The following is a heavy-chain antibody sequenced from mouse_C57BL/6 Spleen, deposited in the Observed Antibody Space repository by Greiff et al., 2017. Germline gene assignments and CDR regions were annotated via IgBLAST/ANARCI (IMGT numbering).Heavy chain of an antibody. V-gene: IGHV14-4*01. CDR2: IDPENGDT. J-gene: IGHJ3*01. D-gene: IGHD1-1*01. CDR3: TTSAYYYGSSSAWFAY. CDR1: GFNIKDDY. Sequence: VQLQQSGAELVRPGASVKLSCTASGFNIKDDYMHWVKQRPEQGLEWIGWIDPENGDTEYASKFQGKATITADTSSNTAYLQLSSLTSEDTAVYYCTTSAYYYGSSSAWFAYWGQGTLVTVSA.